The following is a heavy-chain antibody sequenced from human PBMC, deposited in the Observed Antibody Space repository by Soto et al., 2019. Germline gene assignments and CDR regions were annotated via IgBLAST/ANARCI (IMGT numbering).Heavy chain of an antibody. D-gene: IGHD6-19*01. CDR1: GYSIRSGSY. Sequence: SLTSTVSGYSIRSGSYWAWLRQPPGKGPEWIASIYHGGTTFYNPSLKSRITISVDTSNNQFSLKLTSVTAADTAVYYCARVHVMVVAGSTFDYWGHGTLVTVSS. CDR3: ARVHVMVVAGSTFDY. V-gene: IGHV4-38-2*02. CDR2: IYHGGTT. J-gene: IGHJ4*01.